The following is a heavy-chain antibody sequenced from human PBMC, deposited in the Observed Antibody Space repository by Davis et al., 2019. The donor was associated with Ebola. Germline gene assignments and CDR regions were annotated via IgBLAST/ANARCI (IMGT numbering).Heavy chain of an antibody. V-gene: IGHV3-30*02. Sequence: GESLKISCAASGFTFSSYGMHWVRQAPGKGLEWVAVIWYDGSNKYYADSVKGRFTISRDNSKNTLYLQMNSLRAEDTAVYYCAKDPGHLTTQVYYGMDVWGQGTTVTVSS. J-gene: IGHJ6*02. CDR1: GFTFSSYG. D-gene: IGHD3-9*01. CDR2: IWYDGSNK. CDR3: AKDPGHLTTQVYYGMDV.